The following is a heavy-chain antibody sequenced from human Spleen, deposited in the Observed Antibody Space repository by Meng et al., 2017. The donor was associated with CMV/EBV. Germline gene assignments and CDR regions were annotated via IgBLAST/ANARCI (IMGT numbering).Heavy chain of an antibody. CDR3: ARDYRKLRYLDY. Sequence: GGSLRLSCAASGFTFSPYAMHWVRQAPGKGLEWVAVISYDASNIYYADSVKGRFTISRDNSKNTLYLQMNSLRAEDTAVYYCARDYRKLRYLDYWGQGALVTVSS. D-gene: IGHD3-9*01. CDR2: ISYDASNI. V-gene: IGHV3-30-3*01. CDR1: GFTFSPYA. J-gene: IGHJ4*02.